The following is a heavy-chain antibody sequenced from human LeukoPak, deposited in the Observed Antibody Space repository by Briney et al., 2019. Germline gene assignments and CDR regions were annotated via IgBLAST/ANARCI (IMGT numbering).Heavy chain of an antibody. CDR2: INAGNGNT. Sequence: GASVKVSCKASGYTFTSYAMHWVRQAPGQRLEWMGWINAGNGNTKYSQKFQGRVTITRDTSASTAYMELSSLRSEDTAVYYCAREGIVATRGEEYYFDYWGQGTLATVSS. CDR1: GYTFTSYA. CDR3: AREGIVATRGEEYYFDY. D-gene: IGHD5-12*01. J-gene: IGHJ4*02. V-gene: IGHV1-3*01.